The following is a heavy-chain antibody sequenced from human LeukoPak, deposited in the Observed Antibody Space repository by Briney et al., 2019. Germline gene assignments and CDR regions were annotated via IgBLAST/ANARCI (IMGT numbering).Heavy chain of an antibody. CDR2: IYSSGTT. CDR3: ARDGAAGDISYYDYYMDV. Sequence: GGSLRLSCAASGINVSSNYMSWVRQAPGKGLEWVSVIYSSGTTYYADSVRDRFSISRDNFKNTVYLQMDSLRAEDTAVYYCARDGAAGDISYYDYYMDVWGKGTTVTVSS. V-gene: IGHV3-53*01. CDR1: GINVSSNY. J-gene: IGHJ6*03. D-gene: IGHD3-10*01.